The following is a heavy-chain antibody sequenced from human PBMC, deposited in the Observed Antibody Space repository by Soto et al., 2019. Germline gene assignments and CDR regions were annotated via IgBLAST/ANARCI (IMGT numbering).Heavy chain of an antibody. CDR2: ISYDGSNK. Sequence: QVQLVESGGGVVQPGRSLRLSCAASGFTFSSYGMHWVRQAPGKGLEGVAVISYDGSNKYYADSVKGRFTISRDNSKNTLYLQMNSLRAEDTAVYYCANFLPLDSSGPYWGQGTLVTVSS. CDR3: ANFLPLDSSGPY. D-gene: IGHD3-22*01. CDR1: GFTFSSYG. V-gene: IGHV3-30*18. J-gene: IGHJ4*02.